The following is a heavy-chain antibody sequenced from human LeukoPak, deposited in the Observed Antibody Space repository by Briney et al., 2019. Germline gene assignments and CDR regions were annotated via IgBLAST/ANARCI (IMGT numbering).Heavy chain of an antibody. J-gene: IGHJ6*04. CDR1: GFTVSSNY. Sequence: PGGSLRLSCAASGFTVSSNYMSWVRQAPGKGLEWVSVIYSGGSTYYADSVKGRFTISRDNSKNTLYLQMNSLRAEDTAVYYCARGLGYCSSTSCPYYYYGMDVWGKGTTVAVSS. CDR2: IYSGGST. D-gene: IGHD2-2*01. V-gene: IGHV3-53*05. CDR3: ARGLGYCSSTSCPYYYYGMDV.